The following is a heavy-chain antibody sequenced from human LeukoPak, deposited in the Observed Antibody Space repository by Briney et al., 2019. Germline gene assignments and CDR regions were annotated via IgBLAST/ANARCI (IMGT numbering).Heavy chain of an antibody. CDR3: ARLDSSGWYYFDY. CDR1: GGSISSGDYY. CDR2: IYYSGST. D-gene: IGHD6-19*01. Sequence: SETLSLTCTVSGGSISSGDYYWSWIRQPPGKGLEWIGYIYYSGSTYYNPSLKSRVTISVDTSKNQFSLKLSSVTAADTAVYYCARLDSSGWYYFDYWGQGTLVTVSS. J-gene: IGHJ4*02. V-gene: IGHV4-30-4*01.